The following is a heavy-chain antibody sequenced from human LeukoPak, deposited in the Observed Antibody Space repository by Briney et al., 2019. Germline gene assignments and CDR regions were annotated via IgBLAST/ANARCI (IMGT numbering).Heavy chain of an antibody. D-gene: IGHD3-22*01. J-gene: IGHJ4*02. CDR2: LSGSGGST. V-gene: IGHV3-23*01. CDR1: GFTFSTYG. CDR3: AKLNYDNSGYYSNYFDY. Sequence: GGSLRLSCAASGFTFSTYGMSWVRQAPGKGLEWVSTLSGSGGSTYYADSVKGRFTISRDNSKNTLYLQMNSLRADDTAVYFCAKLNYDNSGYYSNYFDYWGQGTLVTVSS.